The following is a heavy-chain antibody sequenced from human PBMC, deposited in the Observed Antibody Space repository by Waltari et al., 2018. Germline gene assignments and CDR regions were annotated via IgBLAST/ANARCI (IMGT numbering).Heavy chain of an antibody. CDR2: TYYRSQWRN. CDR1: GDSLFTTSVA. Sequence: QVQLQQSGPGLVKPSQTLSLTCAVSGDSLFTTSVAWNWIRQSPSRGLEWLGRTYYRSQWRNDYALSVKGRITVNPDTSKNHFSLQLDSVTPDDTAVYYCARGKFTAFGIWGQGTMVTVSS. J-gene: IGHJ3*02. V-gene: IGHV6-1*01. CDR3: ARGKFTAFGI.